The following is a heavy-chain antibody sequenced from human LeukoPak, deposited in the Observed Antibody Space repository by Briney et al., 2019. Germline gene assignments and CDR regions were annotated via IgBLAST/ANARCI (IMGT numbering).Heavy chain of an antibody. CDR2: VHPDTGYA. J-gene: IGHJ5*02. CDR1: GYPFTTYD. CDR3: ARGPRNDP. D-gene: IGHD1-14*01. Sequence: ASVTVSFKTSGYPFTTYDINWARQAAGQGLEWMGWVHPDTGYADYAQKFQGRVTMTSDTSISTAYMELSSLRSDDTAVYFCARGPRNDPWGQGTLVTVSS. V-gene: IGHV1-8*01.